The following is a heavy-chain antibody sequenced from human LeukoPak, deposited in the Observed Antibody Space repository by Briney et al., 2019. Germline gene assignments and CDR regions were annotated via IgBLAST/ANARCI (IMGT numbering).Heavy chain of an antibody. CDR2: ISRVSTYI. CDR3: AREGGDGDYYYYMGV. J-gene: IGHJ6*03. V-gene: IGHV3-21*01. CDR1: GFTFTDYS. D-gene: IGHD2-21*02. Sequence: GGSLRLSCSASGFTFTDYSMSWVRQAPGKGLEWVSIISRVSTYIYYADSVKGRFTVSRDNAKSSLYLQMTSLRAEDTAVYFCAREGGDGDYYYYMGVWGKGTTVTVSS.